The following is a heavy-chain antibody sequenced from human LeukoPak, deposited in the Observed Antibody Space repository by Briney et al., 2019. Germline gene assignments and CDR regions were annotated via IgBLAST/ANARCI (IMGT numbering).Heavy chain of an antibody. CDR2: SNPGGGAT. CDR1: GDTFINDY. J-gene: IGHJ3*02. CDR3: ARQNLRDSDAFDI. V-gene: IGHV1-46*01. Sequence: ASVKVSCKASGDTFINDYIHWVRQAPGQGLEWMGVSNPGGGATTYAQKLQDRITMTTDTSTSTAYMELRSLRSDDTAVYYCARQNLRDSDAFDIWGQGTMVTVSS. D-gene: IGHD2/OR15-2a*01.